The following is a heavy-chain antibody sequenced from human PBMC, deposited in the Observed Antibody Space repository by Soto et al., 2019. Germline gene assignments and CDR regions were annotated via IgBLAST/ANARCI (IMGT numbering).Heavy chain of an antibody. J-gene: IGHJ6*03. CDR2: ISGSGGNT. CDR3: AKDRLQSSYYYYMDV. V-gene: IGHV3-23*01. CDR1: GFTFSSYA. D-gene: IGHD4-4*01. Sequence: GGSLRLSCAASGFTFSSYAMSWARQAPGRGLEWVSAISGSGGNTYYADSVKGRFTISRDNSKNTLYLQMNSLRAEDTAVYYCAKDRLQSSYYYYMDVWGKGTTVTVSS.